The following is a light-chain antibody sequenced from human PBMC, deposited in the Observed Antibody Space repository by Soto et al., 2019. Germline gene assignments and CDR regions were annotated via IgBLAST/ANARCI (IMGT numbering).Light chain of an antibody. CDR1: QSVSSSY. J-gene: IGKJ2*01. V-gene: IGKV3-20*01. CDR3: QQYGSSPLYT. Sequence: EIVMTQSPGTLSLSPGERATLSCRASQSVSSSYLAWYQHKPGQAPRILIYDASSRATGILDRFSGSGSGKDFAITISRLEPEDFAVYYCQQYGSSPLYTFGQGTMLEIK. CDR2: DAS.